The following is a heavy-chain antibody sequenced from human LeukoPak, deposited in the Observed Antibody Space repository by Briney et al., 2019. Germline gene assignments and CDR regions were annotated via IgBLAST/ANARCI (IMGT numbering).Heavy chain of an antibody. Sequence: XSXAXXGXXFXDYAXHWVRQAPGKGLEWVSGISWNSGSIGYADSVKGRFTISRDNAKNSLYLQMNSLRAEDTALYYCAKESGTTRAYGMDVWGQGTTVTVSS. D-gene: IGHD1-7*01. CDR2: ISWNSGSI. J-gene: IGHJ6*02. V-gene: IGHV3-9*01. CDR1: GXXFXDYA. CDR3: AKESGTTRAYGMDV.